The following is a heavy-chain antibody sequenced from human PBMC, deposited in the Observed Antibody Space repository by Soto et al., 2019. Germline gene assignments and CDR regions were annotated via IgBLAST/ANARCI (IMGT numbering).Heavy chain of an antibody. CDR2: INAGNGNT. V-gene: IGHV1-3*01. D-gene: IGHD5-18*01. CDR3: ARGLNGYLHYFDY. J-gene: IGHJ4*02. Sequence: ASVKVSCTASGYTFTSYAMHWVRQAPGQRLEWMGWINAGNGNTKYSQKFQGRVTITRDTSASTAYMELSSLRSEDTAVYYCARGLNGYLHYFDYWGQGTLVTVPQ. CDR1: GYTFTSYA.